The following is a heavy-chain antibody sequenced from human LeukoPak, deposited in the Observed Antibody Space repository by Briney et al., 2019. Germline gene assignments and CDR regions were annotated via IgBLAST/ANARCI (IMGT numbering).Heavy chain of an antibody. V-gene: IGHV3-21*01. J-gene: IGHJ4*02. Sequence: GGSLRLSCAASGFTFSSYTMHWIRQAPGKGLEWVSSISGSNSYIFYADSVKGRFTVSRDNAKDSLYLRMNSLRAEDTAVYYCARALTTLTYEGYWGQGTLVTVSS. D-gene: IGHD1-1*01. CDR1: GFTFSSYT. CDR3: ARALTTLTYEGY. CDR2: ISGSNSYI.